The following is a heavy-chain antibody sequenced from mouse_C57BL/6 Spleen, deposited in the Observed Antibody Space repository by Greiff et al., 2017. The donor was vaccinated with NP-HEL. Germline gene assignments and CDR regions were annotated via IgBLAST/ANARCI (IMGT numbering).Heavy chain of an antibody. CDR3: ASGYGSSSPFAY. CDR2: INPSVSET. V-gene: IGHV1-52*01. J-gene: IGHJ3*01. D-gene: IGHD1-1*01. CDR1: GYTFTSYW. Sequence: QVQLQQPGAELVRPGSSVKLSCKASGYTFTSYWMHWVKQRPIQGLEWIGNINPSVSETHYTQKLKDKATLPVDKSSSTAYRQLSSLTSEDSAVYYCASGYGSSSPFAYWGQGTLVTVSA.